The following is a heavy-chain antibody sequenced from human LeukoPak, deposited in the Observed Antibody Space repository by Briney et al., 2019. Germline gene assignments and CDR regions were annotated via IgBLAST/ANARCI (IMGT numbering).Heavy chain of an antibody. D-gene: IGHD6-19*01. CDR2: IYTSGST. Sequence: PSETLSLTCAVYGGSFSNYYWSWIRQPPGKGLEWIGRIYTSGSTNYNPSLKSRVTMSVDTSKNQFSLKLSSVTAADTAVYYCARDGTRWYSSGWSYFDYWGQGTLVTVSS. V-gene: IGHV4-59*10. J-gene: IGHJ4*02. CDR3: ARDGTRWYSSGWSYFDY. CDR1: GGSFSNYY.